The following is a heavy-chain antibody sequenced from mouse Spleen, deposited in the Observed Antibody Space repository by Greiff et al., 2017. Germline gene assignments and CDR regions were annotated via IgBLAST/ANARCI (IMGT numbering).Heavy chain of an antibody. CDR3: ARGSYYGRSPYWYLDV. CDR2: IDPSDGYT. D-gene: IGHD1-1*01. J-gene: IGHJ1*01. CDR1: GYTFTSYW. Sequence: QVQLQQPGAELVKPGASVKLSCKASGYTFTSYWMQWVKQRPGQGLEWIGEIDPSDGYTNYNQKFKGKATLTVDTSSSTAYMQLSSLTSEDSAVYYGARGSYYGRSPYWYLDVWGAGTTVTVSS. V-gene: IGHV1-50*01.